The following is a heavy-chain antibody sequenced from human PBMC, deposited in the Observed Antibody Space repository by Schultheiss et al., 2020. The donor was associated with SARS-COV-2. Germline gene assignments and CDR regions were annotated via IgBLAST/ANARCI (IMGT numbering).Heavy chain of an antibody. CDR2: INPSGGST. Sequence: ASVKVSCKASGYTFTGYYMHWVRQAPGQGLEWMGIINPSGGSTSYAQKFQGRVTMTRDTSTSTVYMELSSLRSEDTAVYYCARSHHPDYGDPHDAFDIWGQGTMVTVSS. D-gene: IGHD4-17*01. CDR1: GYTFTGYY. CDR3: ARSHHPDYGDPHDAFDI. V-gene: IGHV1-46*01. J-gene: IGHJ3*02.